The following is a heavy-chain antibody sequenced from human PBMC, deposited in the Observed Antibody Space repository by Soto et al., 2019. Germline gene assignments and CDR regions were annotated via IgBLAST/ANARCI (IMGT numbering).Heavy chain of an antibody. J-gene: IGHJ4*02. CDR3: ASDLCMINSSARYIVY. D-gene: IGHD3-16*01. CDR2: ISPYNGST. Sequence: ASVKVSCKAYGYSFSDYGISWVRHAPGQGLEWMGWISPYNGSTNYAQKFQGRVTMTTDTSTNTAYMELKRLESDDTALYYCASDLCMINSSARYIVYWCRGTLDPVS. V-gene: IGHV1-18*01. CDR1: GYSFSDYG.